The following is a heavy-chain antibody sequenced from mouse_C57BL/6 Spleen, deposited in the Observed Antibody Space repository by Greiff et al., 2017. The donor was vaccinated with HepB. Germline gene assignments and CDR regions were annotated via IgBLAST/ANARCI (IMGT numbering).Heavy chain of an antibody. J-gene: IGHJ3*01. CDR1: GFTFSSYA. Sequence: EVHLVESGGGLVKPGGSLKLSCAASGFTFSSYAMSWVRQTPEKRLEWVATISDGGSYTYYPDNVKGRFTISRDNAKNNLYLQMSHLKSEDTAVYYCARDDDYRFAYWGQGTLVTVSA. CDR3: ARDDDYRFAY. CDR2: ISDGGSYT. D-gene: IGHD2-4*01. V-gene: IGHV5-4*01.